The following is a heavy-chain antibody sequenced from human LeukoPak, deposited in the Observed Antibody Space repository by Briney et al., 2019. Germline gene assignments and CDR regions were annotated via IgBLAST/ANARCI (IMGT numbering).Heavy chain of an antibody. CDR3: ARATGEYCSGGSCYSGYFQH. CDR2: IWYDGSNK. D-gene: IGHD2-15*01. V-gene: IGHV3-33*01. CDR1: GFTFSSYG. Sequence: GGSLRLSCAASGFTFSSYGMHWVRQAPGKGLEWVAVIWYDGSNKYYADSVKGRFTISRDNSKNTLYLQMNSLRAEDTAVYYCARATGEYCSGGSCYSGYFQHWGQGTLVTVSS. J-gene: IGHJ1*01.